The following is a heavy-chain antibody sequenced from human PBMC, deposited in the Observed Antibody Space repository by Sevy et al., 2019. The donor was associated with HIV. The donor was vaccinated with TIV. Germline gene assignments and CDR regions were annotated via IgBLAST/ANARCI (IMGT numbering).Heavy chain of an antibody. Sequence: GGSLRLSCAASGFTFTTYAMTWVRQAPGKGLQWVSAISGSGDSTYYADSVEGRFTISRDNSKSTLYLQMNSLTPEDTAVFYCAKRYSGTMAPNYFYYGLDVWGQGTTVTVSS. CDR3: AKRYSGTMAPNYFYYGLDV. CDR1: GFTFTTYA. J-gene: IGHJ6*02. D-gene: IGHD5-12*01. V-gene: IGHV3-23*01. CDR2: ISGSGDST.